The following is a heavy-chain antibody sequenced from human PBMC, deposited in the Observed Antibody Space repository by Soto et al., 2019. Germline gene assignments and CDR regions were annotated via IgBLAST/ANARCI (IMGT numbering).Heavy chain of an antibody. V-gene: IGHV1-3*01. CDR2: INAANGNT. J-gene: IGHJ1*01. CDR3: ARVEFSSRSYCSFQP. D-gene: IGHD2-15*01. CDR1: GYTFTNYA. Sequence: QVHLVQSGAEVKRPGASVKVSCKASGYTFTNYAIHWVRQAPGQSLEWLGRINAANGNTVDSQKFHGRATLTRDTSAPKAYVDERSLTSEDTAIYSCARVEFSSRSYCSFQPWGQGSLVVVSS.